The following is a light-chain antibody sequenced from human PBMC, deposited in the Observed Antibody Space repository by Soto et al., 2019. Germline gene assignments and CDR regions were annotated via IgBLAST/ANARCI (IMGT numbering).Light chain of an antibody. CDR1: SSDVGGYNY. CDR2: DVS. J-gene: IGLJ2*01. Sequence: QLVLTQPASVSGSPGQSITLSCTGTSSDVGGYNYVSWYHQHPGKAPKLMIYDVSNRPSGVSNRFSGSKSGDTASLTISGRQAEDEADDYCSSYTSSSTPVVFGGGTKLTVL. V-gene: IGLV2-14*01. CDR3: SSYTSSSTPVV.